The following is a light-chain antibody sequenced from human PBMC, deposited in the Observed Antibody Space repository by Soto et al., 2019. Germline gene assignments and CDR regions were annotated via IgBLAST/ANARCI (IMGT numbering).Light chain of an antibody. CDR2: DVR. CDR1: SSDVGAFNF. V-gene: IGLV2-14*03. Sequence: QSALPQPASLSGSPGQSITISCTGTSSDVGAFNFVSWYQQHPGKAPKLMIYDVRHRPSGVSDRFSGSKSGNTASLTIYGLQAEDEADYYCTSHTTTSPPVLFGGGTKVTVL. J-gene: IGLJ2*01. CDR3: TSHTTTSPPVL.